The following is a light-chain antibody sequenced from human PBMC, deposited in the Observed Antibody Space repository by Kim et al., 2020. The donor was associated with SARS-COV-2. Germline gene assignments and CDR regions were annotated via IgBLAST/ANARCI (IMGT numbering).Light chain of an antibody. J-gene: IGLJ2*01. CDR3: LLSYSDCRV. Sequence: GAFTLTFDSSSGPVPSGQFPYWFQQKPGQAARTLIYETANRRSGTPARFAGSLHGAKAAQTLSAAQPADDAGYYCLLSYSDCRVFGRGAQLTIL. CDR1: SGPVPSGQF. CDR2: ETA. V-gene: IGLV7-46*01.